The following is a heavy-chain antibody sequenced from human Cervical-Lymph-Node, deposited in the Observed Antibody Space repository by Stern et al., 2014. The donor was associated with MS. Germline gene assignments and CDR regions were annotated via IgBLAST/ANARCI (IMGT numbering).Heavy chain of an antibody. Sequence: QVQLQQWGAGLLKPSETLSLTCGVSGGSFSDYYWSWIRQAPGKGLEWIGEINHNGDTNYNPSLKSQVSLSVDTSKNQFSLKLSSVTAADTSVYYCARGPQHSSWYFPFDYWGQGTLVTVSS. CDR1: GGSFSDYY. D-gene: IGHD6-13*01. CDR2: INHNGDT. CDR3: ARGPQHSSWYFPFDY. V-gene: IGHV4-34*01. J-gene: IGHJ4*02.